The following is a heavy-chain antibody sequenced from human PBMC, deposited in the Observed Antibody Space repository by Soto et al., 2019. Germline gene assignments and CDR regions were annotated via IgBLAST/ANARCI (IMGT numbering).Heavy chain of an antibody. J-gene: IGHJ4*02. Sequence: ASVKVSCKASGYTFTSYAMHWVRQAPGQRLEWMGWINAGNGNTKYSQKFQGRVTITRDTSASTAYMEVSSLRSEDTAVYYCASGVSRYSYGRSWYYFDYWGQGTLVTVSS. CDR2: INAGNGNT. CDR3: ASGVSRYSYGRSWYYFDY. D-gene: IGHD5-18*01. V-gene: IGHV1-3*01. CDR1: GYTFTSYA.